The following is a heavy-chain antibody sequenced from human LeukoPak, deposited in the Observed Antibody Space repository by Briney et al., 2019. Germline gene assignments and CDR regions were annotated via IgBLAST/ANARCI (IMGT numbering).Heavy chain of an antibody. V-gene: IGHV1-46*01. CDR3: AREWGAAAGTHWFDP. J-gene: IGHJ5*02. CDR2: INPSGGST. CDR1: GYTFTSYY. Sequence: ASVTVSCTASGYTFTSYYMHWVRQAPGQGLEWMGIINPSGGSTSYAQKFQGRVTMTRDTSTSTVYMELSGLRSEDTAVYYCAREWGAAAGTHWFDPWGQGTLVTVSS. D-gene: IGHD6-13*01.